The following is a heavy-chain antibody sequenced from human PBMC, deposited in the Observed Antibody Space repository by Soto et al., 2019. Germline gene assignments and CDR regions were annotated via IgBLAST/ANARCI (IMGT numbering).Heavy chain of an antibody. J-gene: IGHJ4*02. D-gene: IGHD6-13*01. CDR1: GFTFSSYW. Sequence: PGGSLRLSCAASGFTFSSYWMSWVRQAPGKGLEWVANIKQDGGEKYYVDPVKGRFTISRDNAKNSLYLQMNSLRAEDTAVYHCARGPTYSSSWHYYFDYWGQGTLVTVSS. V-gene: IGHV3-7*03. CDR3: ARGPTYSSSWHYYFDY. CDR2: IKQDGGEK.